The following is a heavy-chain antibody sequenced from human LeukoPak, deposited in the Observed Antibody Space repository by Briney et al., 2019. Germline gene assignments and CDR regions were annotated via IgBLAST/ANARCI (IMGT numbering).Heavy chain of an antibody. CDR1: GYTFTGYY. J-gene: IGHJ4*02. D-gene: IGHD5-12*01. V-gene: IGHV1-2*02. CDR3: SGLRLYYFDY. Sequence: ASVKVSCKASGYTFTGYYIHWVRQAPGQGLEWMGWINPNSGGTNYAQKFQGRVTMTRDTSISTAYMELSSLSSDDTAVYCCSGLRLYYFDYWGQGALVTVSS. CDR2: INPNSGGT.